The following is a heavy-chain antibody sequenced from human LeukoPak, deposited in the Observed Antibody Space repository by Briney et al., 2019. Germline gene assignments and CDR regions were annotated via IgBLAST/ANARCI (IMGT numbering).Heavy chain of an antibody. CDR2: IIPIFGTA. CDR3: ARSLGTDQLLLRTFDY. Sequence: SVKVSCKASGGTFSSYAISWVRQAPGQGLGWVGGIIPIFGTANYAQKFQGRVTITADESTSTAYMELSSLRSEDTAVYYCARSLGTDQLLLRTFDYWGQGTLVTVSS. V-gene: IGHV1-69*01. D-gene: IGHD2-2*01. J-gene: IGHJ4*02. CDR1: GGTFSSYA.